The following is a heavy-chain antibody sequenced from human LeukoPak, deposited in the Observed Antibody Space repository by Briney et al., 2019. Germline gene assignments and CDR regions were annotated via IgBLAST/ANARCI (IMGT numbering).Heavy chain of an antibody. D-gene: IGHD6-13*01. CDR3: AKDRGSSSWYYFDY. CDR2: ISGSGGGT. Sequence: QTGGSLRLSCAASGVTFSSYAMSWVRQAPRKGLEWVSAISGSGGGTYYADSVKVRFTISRDNSKNTLYLQMNSLRAEDTAVYYCAKDRGSSSWYYFDYWGQGTLVTVSS. V-gene: IGHV3-23*01. J-gene: IGHJ4*02. CDR1: GVTFSSYA.